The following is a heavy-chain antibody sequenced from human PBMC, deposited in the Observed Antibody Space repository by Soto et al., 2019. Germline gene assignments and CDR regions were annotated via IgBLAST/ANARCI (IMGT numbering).Heavy chain of an antibody. J-gene: IGHJ3*02. Sequence: GGSLRLSCAASGFTFSSYSMNWVRQAPGKGLEWVSSISSSSSYIYYADSVKGRFTISRDNAKNSLYLQMNSLRAEDTAVYYCARWDDSSGYYLYDAFDIWGQGTMVTVSS. CDR2: ISSSSSYI. CDR3: ARWDDSSGYYLYDAFDI. CDR1: GFTFSSYS. V-gene: IGHV3-21*01. D-gene: IGHD3-22*01.